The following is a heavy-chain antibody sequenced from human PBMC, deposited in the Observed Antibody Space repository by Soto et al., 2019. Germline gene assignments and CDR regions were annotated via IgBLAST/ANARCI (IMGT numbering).Heavy chain of an antibody. Sequence: GGSLRLSCVASGFTFSSYSMVWVRQAPGKGLEWVSYIFTTGTTIYYADSVKGRFTVSRGNAKNSLFLLLNSLRAEDTAVYYCARDKDWAFDYWGQGTLVTVSS. CDR2: IFTTGTTI. D-gene: IGHD3-9*01. V-gene: IGHV3-48*03. J-gene: IGHJ4*02. CDR1: GFTFSSYS. CDR3: ARDKDWAFDY.